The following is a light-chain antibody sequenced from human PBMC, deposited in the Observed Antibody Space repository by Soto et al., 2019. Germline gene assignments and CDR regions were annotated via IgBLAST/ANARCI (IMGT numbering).Light chain of an antibody. CDR1: QSVSDN. CDR3: QQSNNWPYT. V-gene: IGKV3-15*01. CDR2: GAS. J-gene: IGKJ2*01. Sequence: EVVMTQSPATLSVSPGERVTLSCRASQSVSDNLAWYQQKPGQAPRLLIYGASTRPTGIPARFSGSGSGTEFTLTIRSLESEDFAVYFCQQSNNWPYTFGQGTKLDIK.